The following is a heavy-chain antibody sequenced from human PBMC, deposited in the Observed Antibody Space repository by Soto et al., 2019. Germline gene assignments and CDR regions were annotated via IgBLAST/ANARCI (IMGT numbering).Heavy chain of an antibody. J-gene: IGHJ4*02. V-gene: IGHV1-8*01. CDR1: GYTFTTYD. Sequence: QVQLVQSGAEVKEPGASVKVSCKASGYTFTTYDINWVRQATGQGLEWMGWMSPNSGNTGYAQKFQGRVTMTRDTSMSTAYMELSSLTSADTAVYYCARGVTEGVDYWGQGALVTVSS. CDR3: ARGVTEGVDY. D-gene: IGHD3-16*01. CDR2: MSPNSGNT.